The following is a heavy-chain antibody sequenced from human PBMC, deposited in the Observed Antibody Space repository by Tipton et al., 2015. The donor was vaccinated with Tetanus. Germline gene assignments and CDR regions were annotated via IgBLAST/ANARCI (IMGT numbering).Heavy chain of an antibody. CDR2: VSSTSSYI. J-gene: IGHJ4*02. CDR1: GFTFSSYG. D-gene: IGHD6-25*01. Sequence: SLRLSCAASGFTFSSYGMHWVRQAPGKGLEWVASVSSTSSYIYYADSLKGRFTISRDNAKNSLFLQMNSLRVEDTAVYYCASGSALDYWGQGALVTVSS. CDR3: ASGSALDY. V-gene: IGHV3-21*01.